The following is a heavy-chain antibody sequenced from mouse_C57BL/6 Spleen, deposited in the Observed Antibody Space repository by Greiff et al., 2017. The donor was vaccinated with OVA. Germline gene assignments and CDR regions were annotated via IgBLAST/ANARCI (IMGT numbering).Heavy chain of an antibody. CDR2: INPSNGGT. D-gene: IGHD2-4*01. CDR3: ARRSDYDGPNFDV. Sequence: QVHVKQPGTELVKPGASVKLSCKASGYTFTSYWMHWVKQRPGQGLEWIGNINPSNGGTNYNEKFKSKATLTVDKSSSTAYMQLSSLTSEDSAVYYCARRSDYDGPNFDVWGTGTTVTVSS. V-gene: IGHV1-53*01. J-gene: IGHJ1*03. CDR1: GYTFTSYW.